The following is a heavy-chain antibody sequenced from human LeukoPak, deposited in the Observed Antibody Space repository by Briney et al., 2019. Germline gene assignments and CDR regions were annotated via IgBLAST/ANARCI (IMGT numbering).Heavy chain of an antibody. Sequence: KSSETLSLTCTVSGGSINNYYWSWIRQPAGKGLEWIGRIHTSGSTKYNPSLKSRVTMSVDTSKNQFSLKLNSVTAADTAVYYCARGGELGATTFDYWGQGTLVTVSS. CDR2: IHTSGST. D-gene: IGHD1-26*01. J-gene: IGHJ4*02. CDR1: GGSINNYY. V-gene: IGHV4-4*07. CDR3: ARGGELGATTFDY.